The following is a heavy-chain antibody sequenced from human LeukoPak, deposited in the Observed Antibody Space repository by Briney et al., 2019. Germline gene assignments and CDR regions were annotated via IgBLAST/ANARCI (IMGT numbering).Heavy chain of an antibody. CDR2: ISYDGSNK. D-gene: IGHD3-10*01. V-gene: IGHV3-30*04. CDR1: GFTFSSYA. J-gene: IGHJ4*02. CDR3: ARAIMVRGVRLFDY. Sequence: PGRSLRLSCAASGFTFSSYAMHWVRQAPGKGLEWVAVISYDGSNKYYADSVKGRFTISRDNSKNTLNLQMNSLRAEDTAVYYCARAIMVRGVRLFDYWGQGTLVTVSS.